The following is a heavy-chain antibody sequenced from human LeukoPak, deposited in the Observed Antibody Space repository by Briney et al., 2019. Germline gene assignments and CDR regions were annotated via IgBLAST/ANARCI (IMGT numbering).Heavy chain of an antibody. Sequence: SETLSLTCAVYGGSFSGYYWSWIRQPPGKGLEWIGEINHSGSTNYNPSLKSRVTISVDTSKNQFSLKLSSVNAADTAVYYCARGNPKNDYIWGSYRSWFDPWGQGTLVTVSS. CDR2: INHSGST. D-gene: IGHD3-16*02. J-gene: IGHJ5*02. CDR3: ARGNPKNDYIWGSYRSWFDP. V-gene: IGHV4-34*01. CDR1: GGSFSGYY.